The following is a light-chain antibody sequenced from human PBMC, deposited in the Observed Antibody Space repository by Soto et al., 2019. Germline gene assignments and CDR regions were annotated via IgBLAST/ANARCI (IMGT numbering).Light chain of an antibody. J-gene: IGLJ2*01. CDR1: SSNIGSNY. Sequence: QSVLTQPPSASGTPGQRVTISCSGSSSNIGSNYVYWYQQLPGTAPKLLIYRNNRRPSGVPDRFSGSKSGTSASLAISGLRSEDEADYYCAAWDDSLSAHVVFGGGTQLTVL. V-gene: IGLV1-47*01. CDR2: RNN. CDR3: AAWDDSLSAHVV.